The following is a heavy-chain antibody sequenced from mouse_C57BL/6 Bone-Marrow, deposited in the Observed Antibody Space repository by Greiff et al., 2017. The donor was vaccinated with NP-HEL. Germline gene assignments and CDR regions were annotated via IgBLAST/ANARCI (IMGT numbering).Heavy chain of an antibody. CDR3: ARGDYYGSSDADYFDY. CDR1: GYTFTDYY. V-gene: IGHV1-26*01. D-gene: IGHD1-1*01. J-gene: IGHJ2*01. CDR2: INPNNGGT. Sequence: VQLQQSGPELVKPGASVKISCKASGYTFTDYYMNWVKQSHGKSLEWIGDINPNNGGTSYNQKFKGKATLTVDKSSSTAYMELRSLTSEDSAVYYCARGDYYGSSDADYFDYWGQGTTLTVSS.